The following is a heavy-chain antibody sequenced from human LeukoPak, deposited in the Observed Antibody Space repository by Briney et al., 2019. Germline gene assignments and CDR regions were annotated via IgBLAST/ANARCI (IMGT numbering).Heavy chain of an antibody. V-gene: IGHV3-20*04. J-gene: IGHJ4*02. CDR1: GFTFDDYG. Sequence: GGSLRLSCAASGFTFDDYGMTWVRQPPGKGLEWVSGIEWNGGSTGYADSVKGRFTISRDNAKNSLYLQMDSLRAEGTALYYCARALRVASSGYYYFDYWGQGTLVTVSS. CDR2: IEWNGGST. CDR3: ARALRVASSGYYYFDY. D-gene: IGHD6-25*01.